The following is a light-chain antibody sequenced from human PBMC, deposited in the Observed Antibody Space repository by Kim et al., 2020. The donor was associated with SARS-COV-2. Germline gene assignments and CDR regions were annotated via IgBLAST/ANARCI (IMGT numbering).Light chain of an antibody. V-gene: IGLV10-54*04. Sequence: RQTATLTCTGNSNNVGFQGAVWLPQHQGHPPQLLSYRNNKRPSGISERFSASRSGNTASLTITGLQPEDEADYYCSAWDSSLTGWVFGGGTQLTVL. CDR1: SNNVGFQG. CDR3: SAWDSSLTGWV. J-gene: IGLJ3*02. CDR2: RNN.